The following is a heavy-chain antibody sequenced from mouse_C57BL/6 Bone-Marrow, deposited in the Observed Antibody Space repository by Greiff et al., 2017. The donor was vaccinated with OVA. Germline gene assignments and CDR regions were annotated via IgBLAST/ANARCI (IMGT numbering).Heavy chain of an antibody. J-gene: IGHJ4*01. V-gene: IGHV5-6*01. D-gene: IGHD4-1*01. CDR3: ARPLGRGAMDY. CDR2: ISSGGSYT. CDR1: GFTFSSYG. Sequence: EVKLMESGGDLVKPGGSLKLSCAASGFTFSSYGMSWVRQTPDKRLEWVATISSGGSYTYYPDSVKGRFTISRDNAKNTLYLQMSSLKSEDTAMDYWARPLGRGAMDYWGQGTSVTVSS.